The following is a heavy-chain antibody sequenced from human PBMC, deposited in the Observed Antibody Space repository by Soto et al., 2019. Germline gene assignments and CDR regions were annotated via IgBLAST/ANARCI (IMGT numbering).Heavy chain of an antibody. CDR1: GGSISSGDYS. Sequence: PSETLSLTCAVSGGSISSGDYSWSWIRQPPGKGLEWIGEINHSGSTYYNPSLKSRVTISVDTSKNQFSLKLSSVTAADTAVYYCASLGVVVVAATFRYFQHWGQGTLVTVSS. V-gene: IGHV4-30-2*01. CDR3: ASLGVVVVAATFRYFQH. CDR2: INHSGST. D-gene: IGHD2-15*01. J-gene: IGHJ1*01.